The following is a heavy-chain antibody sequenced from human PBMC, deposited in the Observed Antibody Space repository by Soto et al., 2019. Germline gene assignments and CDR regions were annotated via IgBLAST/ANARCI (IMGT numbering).Heavy chain of an antibody. CDR1: GFTFSSYA. CDR3: AKDRVAAAGQPQTNWFDP. V-gene: IGHV3-23*01. Sequence: GGSLRLSCAASGFTFSSYAMSWVRQAPGKGLEWVSAISGSGGSTYYADSVKGRFTIPRDNSKNTLYLQMNSLRAEDTAVYYCAKDRVAAAGQPQTNWFDPWGQGTLVTVSS. CDR2: ISGSGGST. D-gene: IGHD6-13*01. J-gene: IGHJ5*02.